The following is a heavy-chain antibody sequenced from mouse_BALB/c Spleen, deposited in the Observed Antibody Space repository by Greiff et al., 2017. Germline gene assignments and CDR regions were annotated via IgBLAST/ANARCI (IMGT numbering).Heavy chain of an antibody. CDR2: INPSTGYT. V-gene: IGHV1-7*01. D-gene: IGHD1-1*01. CDR1: GYTFTSYW. J-gene: IGHJ3*01. CDR3: AREEDYYGSSYGFAY. Sequence: VQLQQSGAELAKPGASVKMSCKASGYTFTSYWMHWVKQRPGQGLEWIGYINPSTGYTEYNQKFKVKATLTADKSSSTAYMQLSSLTSEDSAVYYCAREEDYYGSSYGFAYWGQGTLVTVSA.